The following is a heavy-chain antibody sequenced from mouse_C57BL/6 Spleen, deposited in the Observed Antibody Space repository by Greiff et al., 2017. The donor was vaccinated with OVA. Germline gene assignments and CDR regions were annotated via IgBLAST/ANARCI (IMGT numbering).Heavy chain of an antibody. CDR3: ARSITTVGVFDY. CDR2: IWSGGST. D-gene: IGHD1-1*01. V-gene: IGHV2-2*02. Sequence: QVQLKESGPGLVQPSQSLSITCTVSGFSFTSYGVHWVRQSPGKGLEWLGVIWSGGSTDYNAAFISRLSISKDNAKSQVFFKRNILQANDTAIYYCARSITTVGVFDYWGQGSTLTVSS. J-gene: IGHJ2*01. CDR1: GFSFTSYG.